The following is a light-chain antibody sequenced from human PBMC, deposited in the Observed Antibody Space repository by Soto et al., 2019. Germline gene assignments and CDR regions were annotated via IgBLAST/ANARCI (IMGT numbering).Light chain of an antibody. Sequence: DIQMTQSPSSLSASVGDRVTITCRASQGISSYLAWYQQKPGKVPKLLIYAASTLQSGVPSRFSGSGSGTDFTPTISSLQPEDVATYYCQKYNSAPLTFGPGTKVDIK. CDR3: QKYNSAPLT. V-gene: IGKV1-27*01. CDR1: QGISSY. J-gene: IGKJ3*01. CDR2: AAS.